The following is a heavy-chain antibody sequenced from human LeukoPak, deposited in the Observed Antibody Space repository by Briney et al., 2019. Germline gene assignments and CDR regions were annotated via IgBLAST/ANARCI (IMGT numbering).Heavy chain of an antibody. CDR2: IHGDGDNI. D-gene: IGHD1-26*01. Sequence: GESLRLSCAASGFPFSSYAMYWVRQAPGKGLVWVARIHGDGDNISYADSVRGRFTISRDNAKDTLYLHMNSLRPEDTAVYYCARAQVGAPTDLWGQGTLVTVSS. CDR1: GFPFSSYA. V-gene: IGHV3-74*01. CDR3: ARAQVGAPTDL. J-gene: IGHJ5*02.